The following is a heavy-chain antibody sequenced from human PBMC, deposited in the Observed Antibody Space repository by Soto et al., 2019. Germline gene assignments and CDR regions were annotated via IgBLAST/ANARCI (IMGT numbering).Heavy chain of an antibody. Sequence: QITLKESGPTLVKPTQTFTLACTFSGFSLSTSGMGVGWIRQPPGKALEWLALIYWDDDKRYSPSLKSRLTIHQETPKNQGGLTMTNMDPVDTATYYCAHYSSTSSFDYWGQGTLVTVSS. J-gene: IGHJ4*02. D-gene: IGHD6-13*01. CDR2: IYWDDDK. CDR1: GFSLSTSGMG. CDR3: AHYSSTSSFDY. V-gene: IGHV2-5*02.